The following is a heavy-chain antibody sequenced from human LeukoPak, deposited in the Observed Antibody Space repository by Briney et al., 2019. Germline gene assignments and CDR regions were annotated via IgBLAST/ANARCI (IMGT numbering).Heavy chain of an antibody. Sequence: PGGSLRLSCAASGFTFSSHWMSWVRQAPGKGLEWVANIKQDGSEKYYVDSVKGRFTISRDNAKNSLYLQMNSLRAEDTAVYYCARGSWGSFLYYDGMDVWGQGTTVTVSS. J-gene: IGHJ6*02. CDR2: IKQDGSEK. D-gene: IGHD6-13*01. V-gene: IGHV3-7*01. CDR1: GFTFSSHW. CDR3: ARGSWGSFLYYDGMDV.